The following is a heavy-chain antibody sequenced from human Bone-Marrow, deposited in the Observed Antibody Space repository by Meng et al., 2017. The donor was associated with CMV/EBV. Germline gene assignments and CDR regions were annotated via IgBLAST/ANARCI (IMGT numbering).Heavy chain of an antibody. CDR1: GYTFTGYY. CDR3: ARGVGGRNGQVGWLPSHPGYGMDV. D-gene: IGHD3-3*01. Sequence: ASVKVSCKASGYTFTGYYMHWVRQAPGQGLEWMGWINPNSGGTNYAQKFQGRVTMTRDTSISTAYMELSRLRSDDTAVYYWARGVGGRNGQVGWLPSHPGYGMDVWGQGTTVTVSS. J-gene: IGHJ6*02. V-gene: IGHV1-2*02. CDR2: INPNSGGT.